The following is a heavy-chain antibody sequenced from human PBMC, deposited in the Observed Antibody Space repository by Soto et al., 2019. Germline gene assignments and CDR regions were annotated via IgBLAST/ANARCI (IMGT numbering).Heavy chain of an antibody. D-gene: IGHD3-16*02. CDR3: SKTLDRQHYYFDY. Sequence: HPGGSLRLSCAASGLAVSDDHFSWVRQAPGRGLEWVSLIYSGANTYYADSVKGRFTISTDDSKNTLYLQMNSLRAEDSVVYYCSKTLDRQHYYFDYWAQGTLVTVSS. CDR2: IYSGANT. V-gene: IGHV3-53*01. J-gene: IGHJ4*02. CDR1: GLAVSDDH.